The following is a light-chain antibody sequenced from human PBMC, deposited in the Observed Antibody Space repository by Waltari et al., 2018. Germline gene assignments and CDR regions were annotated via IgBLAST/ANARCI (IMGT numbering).Light chain of an antibody. CDR3: QHYVSLPAT. V-gene: IGKV3-20*01. CDR2: GAS. Sequence: IVLTQSPGTLSLSPGERATLSCRASQSVGRTLAWYQQKPGQAPRLLIYGASIWATGIPDRFSGGGSGTDFSLGINRLEPEDFAVYYCQHYVSLPATFGQGTKVEIK. CDR1: QSVGRT. J-gene: IGKJ1*01.